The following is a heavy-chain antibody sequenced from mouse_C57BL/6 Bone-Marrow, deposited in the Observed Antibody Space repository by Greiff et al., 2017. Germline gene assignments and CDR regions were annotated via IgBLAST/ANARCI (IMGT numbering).Heavy chain of an antibody. CDR3: TTVGLSGPFAY. CDR1: GFNFKDDY. D-gene: IGHD1-3*01. V-gene: IGHV14-4*01. Sequence: VHVKQSGAELVRPGASVKLSCTASGFNFKDDYMHWVKQRPEQGLEWIGWIDPENGDTEYASKFQGKATITADTSSNTAYLQLSSLTSEDTAVYYCTTVGLSGPFAYWGQGTLVTVSA. J-gene: IGHJ3*01. CDR2: IDPENGDT.